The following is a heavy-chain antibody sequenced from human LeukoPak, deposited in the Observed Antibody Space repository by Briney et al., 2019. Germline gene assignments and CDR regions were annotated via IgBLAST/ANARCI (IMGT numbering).Heavy chain of an antibody. CDR3: ARVAILSASYYYYYMDV. Sequence: EASVKVSCKASGYTFTGYYMHWVRQAPGQGLEWMGWINPNSGGTNYAQKFQGRATMTRDTSISTAYMELSRLRSDDTAVYYCARVAILSASYYYYYMDVWGKGTTVTVSS. D-gene: IGHD2-15*01. CDR2: INPNSGGT. CDR1: GYTFTGYY. J-gene: IGHJ6*03. V-gene: IGHV1-2*02.